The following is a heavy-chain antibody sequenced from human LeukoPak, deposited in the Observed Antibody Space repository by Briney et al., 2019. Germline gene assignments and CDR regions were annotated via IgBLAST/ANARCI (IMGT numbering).Heavy chain of an antibody. CDR3: AHIEARGNNWFDP. V-gene: IGHV2-70*01. CDR1: GFSLSSSGTC. D-gene: IGHD3-10*01. J-gene: IGHJ5*02. Sequence: SGPALVKPTQTLTLTCTFSGFSLSSSGTCVSWIRQPPGKALEWLALIDWNDDKYYSTSLKTRLTISKDTSNNQVVLTLTNMDPVDTATYYCAHIEARGNNWFDPWGQGTLVTVSS. CDR2: IDWNDDK.